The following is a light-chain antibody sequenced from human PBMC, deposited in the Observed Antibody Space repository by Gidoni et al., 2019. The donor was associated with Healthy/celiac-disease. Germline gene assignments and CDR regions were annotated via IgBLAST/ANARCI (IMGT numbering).Light chain of an antibody. CDR1: SGHSSYA. J-gene: IGLJ3*02. Sequence: QLVLTQSPSASASLGASVKLTCTLSSGHSSYAIAWHQQQPEKGPRYLMKLNSDGSHSKGDGIPDRFSGSSSGAERYLTISSLQSEDEADDYCQTWGTGSRVFGGGTKLTV. V-gene: IGLV4-69*01. CDR2: LNSDGSH. CDR3: QTWGTGSRV.